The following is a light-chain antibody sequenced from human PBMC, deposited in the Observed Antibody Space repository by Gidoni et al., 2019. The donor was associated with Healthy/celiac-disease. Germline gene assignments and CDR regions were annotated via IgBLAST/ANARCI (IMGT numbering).Light chain of an antibody. CDR3: QQSYSTPLYT. Sequence: DIQITQSPSYLSASVGDRVNITCRAIQSISSYLNWYQQTPGKAPKLLIYAASSLQSGVPSRFSGSGSGTDVTLTISSLQPEDFATYHCQQSYSTPLYTFGQGTKLEIK. J-gene: IGKJ2*01. CDR2: AAS. V-gene: IGKV1-39*01. CDR1: QSISSY.